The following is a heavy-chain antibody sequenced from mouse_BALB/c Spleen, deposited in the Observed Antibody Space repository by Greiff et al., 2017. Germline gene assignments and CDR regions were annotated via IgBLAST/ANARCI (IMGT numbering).Heavy chain of an antibody. J-gene: IGHJ2*01. CDR3: ARHGATVPLYYFDY. Sequence: EVKLQESRGDLVKPGGSLKLSCAASGFTFSSYGMSWVRQTPDKRLEWVATISSGGSYTYYPDSVKGRFTISRDNAKNTLYLQMSSLKSEDTAMYYCARHGATVPLYYFDYWGQGTTLTVSS. D-gene: IGHD1-1*01. CDR1: GFTFSSYG. CDR2: ISSGGSYT. V-gene: IGHV5-6*01.